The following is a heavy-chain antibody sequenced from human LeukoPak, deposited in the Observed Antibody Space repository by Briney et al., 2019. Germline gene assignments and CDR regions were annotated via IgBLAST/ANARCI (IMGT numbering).Heavy chain of an antibody. CDR2: IYYSGST. CDR3: ARHVNQYDFWSGPGPVYYFDY. J-gene: IGHJ4*02. Sequence: SETLSLTCTVSGGSISSGDYHWSWIRQPPGKGLEWIGYIYYSGSTYYNPSLKSRVTISVDTSKNQFSLKLSSVTAADTAVYYCARHVNQYDFWSGPGPVYYFDYWGQGTLVTVSS. CDR1: GGSISSGDYH. D-gene: IGHD3-3*01. V-gene: IGHV4-30-4*08.